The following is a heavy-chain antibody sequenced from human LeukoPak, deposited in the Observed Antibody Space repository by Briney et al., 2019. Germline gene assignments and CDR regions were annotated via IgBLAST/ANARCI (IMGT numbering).Heavy chain of an antibody. CDR1: GFTFGDYA. J-gene: IGHJ4*02. CDR3: TRVGCSGGSCYPEFDY. Sequence: GGSLRLSCTASGFTFGDYAMSWVRQAPGKGLEWVGFIRSKAYGGTTEYAASVKGRFTISRDDSKSIAYLQMNSLKTEDTAVYYCTRVGCSGGSCYPEFDYWGQGTLVTVSS. V-gene: IGHV3-49*04. D-gene: IGHD2-15*01. CDR2: IRSKAYGGTT.